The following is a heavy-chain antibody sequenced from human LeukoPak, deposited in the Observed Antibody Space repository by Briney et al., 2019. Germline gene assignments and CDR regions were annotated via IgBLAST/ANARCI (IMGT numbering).Heavy chain of an antibody. V-gene: IGHV3-33*01. CDR2: ILYDGSNK. CDR1: GFTFSSYG. J-gene: IGHJ6*04. CDR3: ARDFRNYYYYGMDV. Sequence: PGRSLRLSCAASGFTFSSYGMHWVRQAPGKGLEWVAVILYDGSNKYYADSVKGRFTISRDNSKNTLYLQMNSLRAEDTAVYYCARDFRNYYYYGMDVWGKGTTVTVSS.